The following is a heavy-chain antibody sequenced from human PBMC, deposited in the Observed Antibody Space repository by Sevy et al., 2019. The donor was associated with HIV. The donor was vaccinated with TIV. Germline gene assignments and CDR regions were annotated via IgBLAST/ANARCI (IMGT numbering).Heavy chain of an antibody. V-gene: IGHV4-4*07. Sequence: SETLSLTCTVSGDSFSRYFWAWIRQPAGKGLEWIGRINTSGSTHYNPSLKSRVTMSVDTSKSQFSLKVTSLTAADTAIYFCARSNWVTATNGFSKSYYFDYWGQGSLVTVSS. CDR3: ARSNWVTATNGFSKSYYFDY. CDR2: INTSGST. D-gene: IGHD7-27*01. CDR1: GDSFSRYF. J-gene: IGHJ4*02.